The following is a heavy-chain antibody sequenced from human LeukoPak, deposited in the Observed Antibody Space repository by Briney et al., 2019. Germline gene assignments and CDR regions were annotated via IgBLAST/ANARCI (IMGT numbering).Heavy chain of an antibody. D-gene: IGHD1-26*01. J-gene: IGHJ4*02. V-gene: IGHV3-23*01. Sequence: QSGGSLRLSCAASGFTFSSYEMNWVRQAPGKGLEWVSAISSSGGSTYCADSVRGRFIISRDSSKNTLYLQMNSLRAEDTAVYYCAKGGAQVGGQGTLVTVSS. CDR1: GFTFSSYE. CDR2: ISSSGGST. CDR3: AKGGAQV.